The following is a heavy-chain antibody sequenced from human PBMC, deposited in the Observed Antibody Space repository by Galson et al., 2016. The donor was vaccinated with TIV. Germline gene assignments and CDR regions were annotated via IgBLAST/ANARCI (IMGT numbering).Heavy chain of an antibody. Sequence: PALVKPTQTLTLTCSFSGFSLSTSGMCVSRIRQPPGKALEWLARIDWDDDIYYSPFMKTRLTISKDTSKNQVVLTMTNLDPVDTATYYCARTSYYYDSSGYYEGILYFDYWGQGSRVTVSS. CDR2: IDWDDDI. CDR1: GFSLSTSGMC. J-gene: IGHJ4*02. D-gene: IGHD3-22*01. CDR3: ARTSYYYDSSGYYEGILYFDY. V-gene: IGHV2-70*11.